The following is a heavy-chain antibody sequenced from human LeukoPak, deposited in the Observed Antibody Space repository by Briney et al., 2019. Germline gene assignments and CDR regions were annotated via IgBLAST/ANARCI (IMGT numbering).Heavy chain of an antibody. CDR3: ARGDWSGSYYYYGMDV. CDR2: ISSSGSTI. V-gene: IGHV3-11*01. Sequence: GGSLRLSCAASGFTFSDYYMSWIRQAPGKGLEWVSYISSSGSTIYYADSVKGRFTISRDNAKNSLYLQMNSLRAEDTAVYYCARGDWSGSYYYYGMDVWGQGTTVTVSS. CDR1: GFTFSDYY. J-gene: IGHJ6*02. D-gene: IGHD3-3*01.